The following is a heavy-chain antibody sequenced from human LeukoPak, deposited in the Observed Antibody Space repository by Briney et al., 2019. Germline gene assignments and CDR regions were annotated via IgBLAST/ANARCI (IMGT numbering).Heavy chain of an antibody. CDR3: ARAAHYGDYALVKYYFDY. J-gene: IGHJ4*02. CDR2: INWNGGST. Sequence: GGSLRLSCAASGFIFDDYGMNWVRQAPGKGLEWVSGINWNGGSTGYADSVKGRFTISRDNAKNSLYPQMNSLRAEDTALYYCARAAHYGDYALVKYYFDYWGQGTLVTVSA. D-gene: IGHD4-17*01. CDR1: GFIFDDYG. V-gene: IGHV3-20*04.